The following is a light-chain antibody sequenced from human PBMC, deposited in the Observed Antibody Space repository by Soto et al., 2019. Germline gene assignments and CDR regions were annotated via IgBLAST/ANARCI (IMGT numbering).Light chain of an antibody. Sequence: DVVMTQSPLSLSVTLGQSASISCRSSQSLVHSDGNTYLHWYQQRPGQSPRRLIYKVSNRDSGVPDRLSGSGSGTYFTLKISRMEAEDVGVYSCVQGKRWPFTFGGGINVEIK. CDR2: KVS. V-gene: IGKV2-30*02. CDR3: VQGKRWPFT. CDR1: QSLVHSDGNTY. J-gene: IGKJ4*01.